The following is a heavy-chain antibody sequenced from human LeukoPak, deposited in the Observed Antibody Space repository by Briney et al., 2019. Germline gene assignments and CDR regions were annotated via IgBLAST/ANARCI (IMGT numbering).Heavy chain of an antibody. Sequence: GGSLRLSCAASGFTVSSNYMSWVRQAPGKGLEWVAVILYDGISKFYADSVKGRFTVSRDNSKNTLYLQMNSLRPEDTAMYYCAAIAVSSGFDYWGQGTLVTVSS. CDR2: ILYDGISK. D-gene: IGHD2-21*01. V-gene: IGHV3-30*03. J-gene: IGHJ4*02. CDR3: AAIAVSSGFDY. CDR1: GFTVSSNY.